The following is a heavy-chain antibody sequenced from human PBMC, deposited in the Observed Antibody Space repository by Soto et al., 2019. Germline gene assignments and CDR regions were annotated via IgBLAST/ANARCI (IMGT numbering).Heavy chain of an antibody. D-gene: IGHD5-18*01. CDR2: IYYSGST. Sequence: SETLSLTCTVSGGSISSYYWSWIRQPSGKGLEWIGYIYYSGSTNYNPSLKSRVTISVDTSKNQFSLKLSSVTAADTAVYYCARVHTAMAIDYWGQGTLVTVSS. CDR3: ARVHTAMAIDY. V-gene: IGHV4-59*01. J-gene: IGHJ4*02. CDR1: GGSISSYY.